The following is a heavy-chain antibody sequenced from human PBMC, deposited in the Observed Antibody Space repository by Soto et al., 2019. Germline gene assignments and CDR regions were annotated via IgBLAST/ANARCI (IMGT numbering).Heavy chain of an antibody. V-gene: IGHV1-69*12. CDR1: GGTFSSYA. J-gene: IGHJ6*02. D-gene: IGHD5-12*01. CDR2: IIPIFGTA. Sequence: QVQLVQSGAEVMQPGSSVRVSCKASGGTFSSYAISWVRQAPGQGLEWLGGIIPIFGTADYAQKFQGRVTITADEPTTTAYMELSSLRSEDTAVYFCARDKVRVRLGGSYYYGMDVWGQGTTVTVSS. CDR3: ARDKVRVRLGGSYYYGMDV.